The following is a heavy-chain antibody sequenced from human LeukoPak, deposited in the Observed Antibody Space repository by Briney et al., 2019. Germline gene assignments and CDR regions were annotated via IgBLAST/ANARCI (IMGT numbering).Heavy chain of an antibody. D-gene: IGHD3-10*01. V-gene: IGHV4-59*01. J-gene: IGHJ4*02. CDR3: ARRSGLLIFDY. Sequence: SETLSLTCTVSGGSISSYYWSWIRQPPGKGLEWIGYIYYSGSTNYNPSLKSRVTISVDTSKNQFSLKLSSVTAADTAVYYCARRSGLLIFDYWGQGTLVTVSS. CDR2: IYYSGST. CDR1: GGSISSYY.